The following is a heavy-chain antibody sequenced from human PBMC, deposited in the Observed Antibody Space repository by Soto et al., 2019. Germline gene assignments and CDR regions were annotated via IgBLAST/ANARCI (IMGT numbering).Heavy chain of an antibody. CDR2: ISTYNGNT. D-gene: IGHD6-6*01. CDR1: GYTFTSYG. CDR3: ARSLGYSSSDWFDP. Sequence: QVQLVQSGAEVKKPGASVKVSCKASGYTFTSYGITWVRQAPGQGLEWMGWISTYNGNTNYEQKLQGRVTMTTDTSKSTAYMELRSLRSDDTAVYYCARSLGYSSSDWFDPWGQGTLVTVSS. V-gene: IGHV1-18*01. J-gene: IGHJ5*02.